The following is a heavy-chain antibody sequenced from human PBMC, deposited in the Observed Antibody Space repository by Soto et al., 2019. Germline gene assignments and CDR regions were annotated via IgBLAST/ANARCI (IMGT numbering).Heavy chain of an antibody. CDR3: ISTLGARFDC. J-gene: IGHJ4*02. CDR2: INPSIGTT. V-gene: IGHV1-46*03. Sequence: ASVKVSCKASGYTFTSQNMHWVRQAPGQGLEWMGVINPSIGTTTYAQKFQGRATMTSDTSTSSVYMEVSSLRSEDTAVYYCISTLGARFDCWGQGTLVTVSS. D-gene: IGHD1-26*01. CDR1: GYTFTSQN.